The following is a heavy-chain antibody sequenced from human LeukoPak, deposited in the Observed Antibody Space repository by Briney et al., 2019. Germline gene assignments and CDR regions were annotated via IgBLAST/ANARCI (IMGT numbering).Heavy chain of an antibody. D-gene: IGHD3-10*01. CDR2: ISAYNGNT. Sequence: ASVKVSCKASGYTFTSYSISWVRQAPGQGLEWMGWISAYNGNTNYAQKLQGRVTMTTDTSTSTAYMELRSLRSDDTAVYYCASTLLWFGEPIKGYYFDYWGQGTLVTVSS. J-gene: IGHJ4*02. CDR3: ASTLLWFGEPIKGYYFDY. V-gene: IGHV1-18*04. CDR1: GYTFTSYS.